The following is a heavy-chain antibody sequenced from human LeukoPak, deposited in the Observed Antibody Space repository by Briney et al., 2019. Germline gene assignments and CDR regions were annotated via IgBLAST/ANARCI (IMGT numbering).Heavy chain of an antibody. CDR2: ISVSGDST. D-gene: IGHD2-15*01. CDR3: ARGTLEHCSGASCYPLDS. Sequence: GGSLRLSCAASGFTFSSYAMSWVREAPGKGLEWVSGISVSGDSTYYADSVKGRFTISRDNSKNTLYLQMNSLRAEDTAVYYCARGTLEHCSGASCYPLDSWGQGTLVTVSS. V-gene: IGHV3-23*01. J-gene: IGHJ5*01. CDR1: GFTFSSYA.